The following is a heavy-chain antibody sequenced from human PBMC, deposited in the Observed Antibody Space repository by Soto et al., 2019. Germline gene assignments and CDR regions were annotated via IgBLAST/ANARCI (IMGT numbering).Heavy chain of an antibody. V-gene: IGHV1-18*01. D-gene: IGHD3-16*02. CDR2: ISAYNGNT. CDR3: ARDRSDYILVSDRYTDDAFDI. CDR1: GYTFTSYG. J-gene: IGHJ3*02. Sequence: QVQLVQSGAEVKKPGASVKVSCKASGYTFTSYGISWVRQAPGQGLEWMGWISAYNGNTNYAQKLQGRGNMTTDTSKGTAYLELRSFRCDDGAVYYSARDRSDYILVSDRYTDDAFDICGQGTMVTVSS.